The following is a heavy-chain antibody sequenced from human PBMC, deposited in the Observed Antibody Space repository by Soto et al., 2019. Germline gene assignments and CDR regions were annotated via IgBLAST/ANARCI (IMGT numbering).Heavy chain of an antibody. CDR2: IKFDGSEK. D-gene: IGHD2-2*01. V-gene: IGHV3-7*03. Sequence: SLRLSCAASGFIFSDYWMSWVRQAPGKGPEWVANIKFDGSEKQYVDSVRGRFTISRDNSRNSLFLQMNSLRAGDTAVYYCVKDGGYCSSSTCYSPRNHYFDSWGQGTLVTVSS. J-gene: IGHJ4*02. CDR1: GFIFSDYW. CDR3: VKDGGYCSSSTCYSPRNHYFDS.